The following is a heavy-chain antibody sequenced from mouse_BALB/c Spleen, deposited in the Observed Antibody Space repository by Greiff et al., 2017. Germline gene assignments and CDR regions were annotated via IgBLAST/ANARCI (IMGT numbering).Heavy chain of an antibody. J-gene: IGHJ1*01. Sequence: EVQLQESGPGLVKPSQSLSLTCSVTGYSITSGYYWNWIRQFPGNKLEWMGYISYDGSNNYNPSLKNRISITRDTSKNQFFLKLNSVTTEDTATYYCARDPPYYYGSSYDYFDVWGAGTTVTVSS. CDR2: ISYDGSN. CDR1: GYSITSGYY. CDR3: ARDPPYYYGSSYDYFDV. D-gene: IGHD1-1*01. V-gene: IGHV3-6*02.